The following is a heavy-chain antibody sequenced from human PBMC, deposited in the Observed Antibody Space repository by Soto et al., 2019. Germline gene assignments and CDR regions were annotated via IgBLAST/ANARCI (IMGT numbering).Heavy chain of an antibody. V-gene: IGHV2-26*04. D-gene: IGHD2-2*01. J-gene: IGHJ5*02. CDR1: GFSLSNAGLG. CDR2: IFSNDEK. Sequence: SGPTLVNPTETLTLTCTVSGFSLSNAGLGVSWIRQPPGKALEWLAHIFSNDEKSYSTSLKSRLTISKDTSKSQVVLTMTNMDPVDTATYYCASTYSTSWYWFDPWGQGTLVT. CDR3: ASTYSTSWYWFDP.